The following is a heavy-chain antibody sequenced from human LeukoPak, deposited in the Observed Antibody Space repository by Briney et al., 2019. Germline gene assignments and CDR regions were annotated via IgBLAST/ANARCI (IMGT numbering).Heavy chain of an antibody. Sequence: GGSLRLSCAASGFTFGSNYMSWVRQAPGKGLEWVSVIYSGGNTYYADSVKGRFTISRDNSKNTLYLQMNSLRAEDTAVYYCARGLRPLDYWGQGTLVTVSS. CDR3: ARGLRPLDY. CDR2: IYSGGNT. CDR1: GFTFGSNY. J-gene: IGHJ4*02. V-gene: IGHV3-53*01.